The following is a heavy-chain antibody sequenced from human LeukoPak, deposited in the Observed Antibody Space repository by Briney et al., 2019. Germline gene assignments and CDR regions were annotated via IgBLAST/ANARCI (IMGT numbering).Heavy chain of an antibody. CDR1: GGSINNYY. V-gene: IGHV4-59*01. Sequence: KPSETLSLTCTVSGGSINNYYWSWIRQPPGKGLEWIGYIYYSGSTNYNPSLKSQVTISVDTSKNQFSLKLSSVTAADTAVYYCARYALDSGYDDSLNFDYWGQGTLVTVSS. CDR2: IYYSGST. D-gene: IGHD5-12*01. J-gene: IGHJ4*02. CDR3: ARYALDSGYDDSLNFDY.